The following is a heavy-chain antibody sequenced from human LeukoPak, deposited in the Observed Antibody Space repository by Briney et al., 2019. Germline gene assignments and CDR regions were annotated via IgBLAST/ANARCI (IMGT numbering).Heavy chain of an antibody. CDR1: GFTFSSYA. CDR3: ASQGTYYYDSSGYYPDY. J-gene: IGHJ4*02. V-gene: IGHV3-23*01. D-gene: IGHD3-22*01. Sequence: GGSLRLSCAASGFTFSSYAMSLVRQAPGKGLEWVSAISGSGGSTYYADSVKGRFTISRDNSKNTLYLQMNSLRAEDTAVYYCASQGTYYYDSSGYYPDYWGQGTLVTVSS. CDR2: ISGSGGST.